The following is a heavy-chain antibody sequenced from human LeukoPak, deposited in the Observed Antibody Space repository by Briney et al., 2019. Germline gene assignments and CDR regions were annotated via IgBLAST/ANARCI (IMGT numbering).Heavy chain of an antibody. CDR3: SRVRSDGMDV. J-gene: IGHJ6*02. CDR2: IYYSGGT. V-gene: IGHV4-31*03. CDR1: GGSISSGGYY. Sequence: SETLSLTCTVSGGSISSGGYYWSWIRQHPGKGLEWIGYIYYSGGTYYNPSLKSRVTISVDTSKNQFSLKLSSVTAADTAVYYCSRVRSDGMDVWGQGTTVTVSS.